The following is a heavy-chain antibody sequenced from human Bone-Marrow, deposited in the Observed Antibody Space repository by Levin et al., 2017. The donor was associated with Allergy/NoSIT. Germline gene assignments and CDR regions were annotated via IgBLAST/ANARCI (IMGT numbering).Heavy chain of an antibody. CDR3: ARSITNDYRTSYYYYGLAV. CDR2: IYHTGRT. J-gene: IGHJ6*02. CDR1: GGSIRSGDYY. D-gene: IGHD4-11*01. V-gene: IGHV4-30-4*01. Sequence: PSETLSLTCSVSGGSIRSGDYYWSWVRQPPGKGLEWIGYIYHTGRTFYNPSLKSRLTMSVDTSKNQFSLSLTSLTAADTAVYFCARSITNDYRTSYYYYGLAVWGQGTTVTVSS.